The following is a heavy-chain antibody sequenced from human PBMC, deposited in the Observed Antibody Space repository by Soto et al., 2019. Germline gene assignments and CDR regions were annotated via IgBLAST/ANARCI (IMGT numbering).Heavy chain of an antibody. V-gene: IGHV4-59*08. CDR3: ARLPYYYDSASGGFDY. CDR2: IYYSGST. Sequence: PSETLSLTCTVSGGSISSYYWSWIRQPPGKGLEWIGYIYYSGSTNYNPSLKSRVTISVDTSKNQFSLKLSSVTAADTAVYYCARLPYYYDSASGGFDYWGQGTLVTVSS. CDR1: GGSISSYY. D-gene: IGHD3-22*01. J-gene: IGHJ4*02.